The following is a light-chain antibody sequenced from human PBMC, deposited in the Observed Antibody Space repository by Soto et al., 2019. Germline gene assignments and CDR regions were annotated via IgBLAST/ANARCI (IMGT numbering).Light chain of an antibody. Sequence: QSALTQPPSVSGSPGQSVNISCTGTSSDVGSYNRVSRYQQPPGTAPKIIIYEGSTRPSGVPDRFSGSKSGNTASLTISGLQADDEADYYCNSYTVRGTYVFGTGTKVTV. CDR2: EGS. J-gene: IGLJ1*01. CDR1: SSDVGSYNR. V-gene: IGLV2-18*02. CDR3: NSYTVRGTYV.